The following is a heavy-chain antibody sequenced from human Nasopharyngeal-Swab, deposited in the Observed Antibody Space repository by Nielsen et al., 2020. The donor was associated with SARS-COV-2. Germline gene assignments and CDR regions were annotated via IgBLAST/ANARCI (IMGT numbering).Heavy chain of an antibody. CDR3: ARGAGYYYYYYMDV. D-gene: IGHD6-19*01. CDR1: GYSISSGYY. Sequence: SQTLSLTCAVSGYSISSGYYWGWIRQPPGKGLEWIGSIYHSGSTYYNPSPKSRVTISVDTSKNQFSLKLSSVTAADTAVYYCARGAGYYYYYYMDVWGKGTTVTVSS. V-gene: IGHV4-38-2*01. CDR2: IYHSGST. J-gene: IGHJ6*03.